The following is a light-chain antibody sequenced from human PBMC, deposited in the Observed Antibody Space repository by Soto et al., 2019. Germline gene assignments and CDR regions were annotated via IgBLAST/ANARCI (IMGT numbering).Light chain of an antibody. V-gene: IGKV3-20*01. CDR2: GAS. J-gene: IGKJ1*01. CDR3: QQYGSSPEWT. CDR1: QSVLNNC. Sequence: EIVLTQSTPTVSLSPGERATLFCRSRQSVLNNCLAWYQQKHVQAPRPLIYGASARATEIPARFSGSGSGTDFSLTISRLEAEDFAVYYCQQYGSSPEWTFGQGAKVDIK.